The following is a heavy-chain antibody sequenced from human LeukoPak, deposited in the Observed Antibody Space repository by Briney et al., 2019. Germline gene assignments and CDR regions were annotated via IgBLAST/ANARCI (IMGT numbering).Heavy chain of an antibody. CDR3: TRDRSTLNWFDP. CDR1: GFTFSTHW. CDR2: INSDGSTT. V-gene: IGHV3-74*01. Sequence: GGSLRLSCAASGFTFSTHWMHWARQVPGKGLLWVSRINSDGSTTNYADSVKGRFTISRDNVKNTLYLQMNSLRVEDTAVYYCTRDRSTLNWFDPWGQGTQVTVSS. D-gene: IGHD6-13*01. J-gene: IGHJ5*02.